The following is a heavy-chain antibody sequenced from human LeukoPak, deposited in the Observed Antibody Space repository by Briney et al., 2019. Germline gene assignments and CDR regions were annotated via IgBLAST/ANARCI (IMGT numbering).Heavy chain of an antibody. CDR1: GGSITSSTYY. CDR3: ARVILPANFDRSGFGPCDF. V-gene: IGHV4-39*07. CDR2: SSDDGST. J-gene: IGHJ4*02. Sequence: AGTLSLTCTASGGSITSSTYYWGWIRQPPGKGREWIISSSDDGSTYYNPALKSRVTISVDTSKNQFSLKLTSVTPADTAVYYCARVILPANFDRSGFGPCDFWGQGTLGT. D-gene: IGHD3-22*01.